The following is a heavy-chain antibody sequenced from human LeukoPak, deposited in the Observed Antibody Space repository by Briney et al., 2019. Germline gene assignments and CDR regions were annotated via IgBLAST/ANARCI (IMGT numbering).Heavy chain of an antibody. D-gene: IGHD3-10*01. Sequence: SETLSLTCTVSGGSISSANYYWGWIRQPSGKGLEWIGSVYNSGSTYYNPSLKSRVIVSLHMSQNQFSLRLTSVTAADTAIYYCARDTGHYAPGTPGFTWFDPWGQGTLVTVSS. CDR3: ARDTGHYAPGTPGFTWFDP. V-gene: IGHV4-39*07. CDR2: VYNSGST. CDR1: GGSISSANYY. J-gene: IGHJ5*02.